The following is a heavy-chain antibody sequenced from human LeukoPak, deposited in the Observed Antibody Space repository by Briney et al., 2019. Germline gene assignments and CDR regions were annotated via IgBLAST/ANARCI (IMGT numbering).Heavy chain of an antibody. D-gene: IGHD3-16*01. Sequence: SETLSLTCTVSGGSISSYYWSWIRQPPGKGQEWIWYIYYSGSTNYNPSLKGRVTISVYPSKDQFSLKLSSVTAAGTAVYFCASRTLGGVVPFDCWGQGTLVTVSS. J-gene: IGHJ4*02. CDR1: GGSISSYY. CDR2: IYYSGST. CDR3: ASRTLGGVVPFDC. V-gene: IGHV4-59*08.